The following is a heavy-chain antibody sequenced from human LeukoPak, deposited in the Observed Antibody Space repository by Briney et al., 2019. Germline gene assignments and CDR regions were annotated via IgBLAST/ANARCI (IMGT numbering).Heavy chain of an antibody. CDR3: ARVGRPPTYFDY. Sequence: ASVKVSCKASGYTFTTYGVTWVRQAPRQGLEWMGWISAYNGDTNYAQKLQGRVTMTTDTSTSTAYMELRSLRSDDTAVYYCARVGRPPTYFDYWGQGTLVTVSS. J-gene: IGHJ4*02. CDR2: ISAYNGDT. D-gene: IGHD6-6*01. CDR1: GYTFTTYG. V-gene: IGHV1-18*01.